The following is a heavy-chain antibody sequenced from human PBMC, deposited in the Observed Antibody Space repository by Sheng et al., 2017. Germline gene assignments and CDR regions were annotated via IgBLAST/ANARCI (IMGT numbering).Heavy chain of an antibody. CDR2: VSSNGATR. CDR1: GFDFSDYE. J-gene: IGHJ6*02. CDR3: ARGGKRVAGTSYFYGMDV. V-gene: IGHV3-48*03. D-gene: IGHD1-7*01. Sequence: EVQLADSGGGLVQAGGSLRLSCAASGFDFSDYEMNWVRQAPGKGLEWVAYVSSNGATRYYADSVKGRFTVARDNARNSVFLQMNSLRGEDTALYYCARGGKRVAGTSYFYGMDVWDQGP.